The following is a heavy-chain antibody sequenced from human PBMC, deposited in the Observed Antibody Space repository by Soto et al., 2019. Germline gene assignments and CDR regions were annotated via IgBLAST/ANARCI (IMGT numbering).Heavy chain of an antibody. V-gene: IGHV3-74*01. CDR2: INSDGSST. Sequence: EVQLVESGGGLVQPGGSLRLSCAASGFTFSSYWMHWVRQAPGKGLVWVSRINSDGSSTSYANSVKGRFTISRDNAKNTLYLQMNSLRAEDTAVYYCARGGRLNWYFDLWGRGTLVTVSS. CDR3: ARGGRLNWYFDL. D-gene: IGHD1-26*01. CDR1: GFTFSSYW. J-gene: IGHJ2*01.